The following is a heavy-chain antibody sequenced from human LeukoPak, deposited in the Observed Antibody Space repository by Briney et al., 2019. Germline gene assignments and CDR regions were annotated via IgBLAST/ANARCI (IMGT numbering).Heavy chain of an antibody. D-gene: IGHD2-15*01. CDR2: ISYDGSNK. CDR1: GFTFSSYG. V-gene: IGHV3-30*18. J-gene: IGHJ4*02. Sequence: GRSLRLSCAASGFTFSSYGMHWVRQAPGKGLEWVAVISYDGSNKYYADSVKGRFTISRDNSKNTLYLQMNSLRAEDTAVYYCAKAIPVVAPAAHDYWGQGTLVTVSS. CDR3: AKAIPVVAPAAHDY.